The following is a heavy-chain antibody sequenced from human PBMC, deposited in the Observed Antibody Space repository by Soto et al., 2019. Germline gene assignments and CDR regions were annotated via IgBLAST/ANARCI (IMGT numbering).Heavy chain of an antibody. CDR3: ARDGHGMDV. Sequence: QVQLQESGPGLVRPSETLSLTCTVSGGSVSTGSYHWSWIGQPPGKGLEWIGYIFFTGSAHYNPSLKNRVTISVDTSKDQFSLTLTSVTAADTAVYYCARDGHGMDVWGQGTTVTVSS. CDR2: IFFTGSA. V-gene: IGHV4-61*01. CDR1: GGSVSTGSYH. J-gene: IGHJ6*02.